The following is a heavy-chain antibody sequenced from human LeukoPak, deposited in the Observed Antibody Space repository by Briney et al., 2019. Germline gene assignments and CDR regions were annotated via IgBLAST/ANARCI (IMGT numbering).Heavy chain of an antibody. CDR3: ARHRSAMDV. V-gene: IGHV3-33*01. J-gene: IGHJ6*02. Sequence: GGSLRLSYPAHAFTFTTHGMHSVRQAPAKGPDCVAAIWYDVCNKYYANSVNGRFTISRNNSKNTLYLQMNSLRAAATAVYYSARHRSAMDVRAQGTTVTVSS. CDR1: AFTFTTHG. CDR2: IWYDVCNK.